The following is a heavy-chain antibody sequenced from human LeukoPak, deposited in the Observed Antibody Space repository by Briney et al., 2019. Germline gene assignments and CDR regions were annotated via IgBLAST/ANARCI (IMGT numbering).Heavy chain of an antibody. CDR1: GFTFSSHP. Sequence: GGSLRLSCAASGFTFSSHPMHWVRQTPRKGLEWVSSITASADRTYYADSAKGRFTTSRDNSKNTLYLQMDSLRAEDTAIYYCASRDPCSGGTCYALAYWGQGSLVSVSS. V-gene: IGHV3-23*01. J-gene: IGHJ4*02. CDR2: ITASADRT. D-gene: IGHD2-15*01. CDR3: ASRDPCSGGTCYALAY.